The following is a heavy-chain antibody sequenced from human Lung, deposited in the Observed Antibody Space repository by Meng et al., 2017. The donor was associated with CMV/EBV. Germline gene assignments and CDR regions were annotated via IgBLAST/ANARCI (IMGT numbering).Heavy chain of an antibody. CDR3: AKFPRHLYCSTTSCFLDY. Sequence: ESLKISCAASGFTFSTYDMSWVRQAPGKGLEWVSGISGSGLTTYYADSVKGRFTISRDDSTNTLYLQMDSLRAEDTALYYCAKFPRHLYCSTTSCFLDYWGQGTLVTVSS. CDR2: ISGSGLTT. CDR1: GFTFSTYD. J-gene: IGHJ4*02. V-gene: IGHV3-23*01. D-gene: IGHD2-2*01.